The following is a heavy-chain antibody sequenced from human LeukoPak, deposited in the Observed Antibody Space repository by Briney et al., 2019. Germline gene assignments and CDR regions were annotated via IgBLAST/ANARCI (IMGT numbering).Heavy chain of an antibody. CDR3: AREITGTTDY. Sequence: ASVTVSCTAYGYTFTSYYMHWVRQAPGQGLGWMGIINPSGGSTSYAQKFQGRVTMTRDMSTSTVYMELSSLRSEDTAVYYCAREITGTTDYWGQGTLVTVSS. J-gene: IGHJ4*02. D-gene: IGHD1-7*01. CDR1: GYTFTSYY. V-gene: IGHV1-46*01. CDR2: INPSGGST.